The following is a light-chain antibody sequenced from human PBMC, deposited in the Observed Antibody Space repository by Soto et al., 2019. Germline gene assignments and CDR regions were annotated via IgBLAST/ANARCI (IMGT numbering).Light chain of an antibody. CDR3: AACDDRLNGPV. CDR2: SNN. J-gene: IGLJ2*01. Sequence: QSVLTQPPSASGTPGQRVTISCSGSSSNIGSNTVNWYQQLPGTAPKLLIYSNNQRPSGVPDRFSGSKSGTSASLAISGLQSEDEADYDCAACDDRLNGPVFGGGTKLTVL. V-gene: IGLV1-44*01. CDR1: SSNIGSNT.